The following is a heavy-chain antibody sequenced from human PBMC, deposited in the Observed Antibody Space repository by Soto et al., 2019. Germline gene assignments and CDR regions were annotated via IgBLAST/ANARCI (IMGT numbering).Heavy chain of an antibody. CDR1: GGSISSGGYY. CDR2: IYYSGST. CDR3: ARNRDDQDDAFDI. V-gene: IGHV4-31*03. J-gene: IGHJ3*02. Sequence: SETLSLTCTVSGGSISSGGYYWSWIRQHPGKGLEWIGYIYYSGSTYYNPSLKSRVTISVDTSKNQFSLKLSSVTAADTAVYYCARNRDDQDDAFDIWGQGTMVTVS.